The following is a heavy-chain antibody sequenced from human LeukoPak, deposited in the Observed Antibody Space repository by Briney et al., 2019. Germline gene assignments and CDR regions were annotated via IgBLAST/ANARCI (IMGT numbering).Heavy chain of an antibody. CDR3: ARDQGYYDSSGYPH. D-gene: IGHD3-22*01. CDR1: GYTFTSYY. J-gene: IGHJ4*02. V-gene: IGHV1-46*01. CDR2: INPSGGST. Sequence: ASVKVSCKASGYTFTSYYMHWVRQAPGQGLEWMGIINPSGGSTSYAQKFQGRVTMTTDTSTSTAYMELRSLRSDDTAVYYCARDQGYYDSSGYPHWGQGTLVTVSS.